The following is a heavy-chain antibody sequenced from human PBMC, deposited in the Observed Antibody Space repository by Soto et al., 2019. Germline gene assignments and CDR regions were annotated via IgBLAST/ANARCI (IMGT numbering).Heavy chain of an antibody. CDR2: IWYDGSNK. D-gene: IGHD1-26*01. CDR3: AREVRSSYAFDI. J-gene: IGHJ3*02. V-gene: IGHV3-33*01. CDR1: GFTFSSYG. Sequence: PGGSLRLSCAASGFTFSSYGMHWVRQAPGKGLEWVAVIWYDGSNKYYADSVKGRFTISRDNSKNTLYLQMNSLRAEDTAVYYCAREVRSSYAFDIWGQGTMVTVAS.